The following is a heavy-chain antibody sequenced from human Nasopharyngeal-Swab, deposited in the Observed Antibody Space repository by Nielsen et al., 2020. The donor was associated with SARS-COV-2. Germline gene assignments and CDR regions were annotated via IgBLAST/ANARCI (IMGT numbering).Heavy chain of an antibody. CDR2: ISTNSRNM. Sequence: GESLKISCQASRFSFSSYRMSWVRQAPGKGLDWVSSISTNSRNMYYADLVKGRFTISRDNAKNSLYLQINSLRAEDTAVYYCTTGENYDVLTGDYFDYWGQGTLFSVSS. CDR3: TTGENYDVLTGDYFDY. J-gene: IGHJ4*02. D-gene: IGHD3-9*01. V-gene: IGHV3-21*06. CDR1: RFSFSSYR.